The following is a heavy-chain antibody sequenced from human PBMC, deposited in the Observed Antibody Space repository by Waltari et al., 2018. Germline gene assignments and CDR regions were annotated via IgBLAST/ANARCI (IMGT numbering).Heavy chain of an antibody. J-gene: IGHJ4*02. D-gene: IGHD6-19*01. CDR1: GYSFTSYW. V-gene: IGHV5-51*03. CDR2: MYPGDSDT. CDR3: ARRERSSGWYGILDY. Sequence: EVQLVQSGAEVKQPGESLKISCKGSGYSFTSYWIGWVRQMPGKGLDWMGTMYPGDSDTRYSSAFQVKATIAADKSISTAYRQGSSLKDSDTAMYYRARRERSSGWYGILDYGGQGTLVSVSS.